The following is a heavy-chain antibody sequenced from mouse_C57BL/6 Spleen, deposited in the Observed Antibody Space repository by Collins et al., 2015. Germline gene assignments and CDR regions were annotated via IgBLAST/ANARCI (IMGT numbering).Heavy chain of an antibody. Sequence: QIQLVQSGPELKKPGETVRISCKASGYTFTSAGMQWVQKMPGKGLKWIGWINTQSGVPKYAEDFKGRFAFSLETSASTAYLQISNLKNGDTATYFCATKGDAMDYWGQGTSVTVSS. V-gene: IGHV9-4*02. CDR3: ATKGDAMDY. CDR2: INTQSGVP. J-gene: IGHJ4*01. CDR1: GYTFTSAG. D-gene: IGHD1-3*01.